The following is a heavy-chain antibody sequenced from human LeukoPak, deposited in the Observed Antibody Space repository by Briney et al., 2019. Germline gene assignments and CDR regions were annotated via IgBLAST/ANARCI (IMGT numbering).Heavy chain of an antibody. CDR2: TYYSGST. J-gene: IGHJ5*02. D-gene: IGHD2-15*01. V-gene: IGHV4-59*01. CDR1: GGSISSYY. Sequence: SETLSLTCTVSGGSISSYYWSWIRQPPGKGLEWIGYTYYSGSTNYNPSLKSRVTISVDTSKNQFSLKLSSVTATDTAVYYCARERFKEYCSGGSCYFYSWFDPWGQGTLVTVSS. CDR3: ARERFKEYCSGGSCYFYSWFDP.